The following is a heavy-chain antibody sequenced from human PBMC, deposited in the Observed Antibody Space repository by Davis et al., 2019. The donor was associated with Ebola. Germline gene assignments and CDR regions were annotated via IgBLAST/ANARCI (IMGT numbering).Heavy chain of an antibody. D-gene: IGHD2-21*01. V-gene: IGHV3-74*01. CDR3: ARERTSCGGDCLDY. Sequence: PGGSLRLSCAASGFPLSSYWMNWVRQAPGKGLVWVSRISIDGSITNYADSVKGRFTISRDSAKNTLFLQMNSLRAEDTALYYCARERTSCGGDCLDYWGQGTLVTVSS. CDR2: ISIDGSIT. J-gene: IGHJ4*02. CDR1: GFPLSSYW.